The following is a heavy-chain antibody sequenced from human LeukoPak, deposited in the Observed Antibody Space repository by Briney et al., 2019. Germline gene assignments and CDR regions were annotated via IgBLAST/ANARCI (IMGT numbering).Heavy chain of an antibody. D-gene: IGHD4-17*01. CDR1: GYTFTSYG. CDR3: ARDLEMTTVTIDY. J-gene: IGHJ4*02. CDR2: ISACNGNT. V-gene: IGHV1-18*01. Sequence: ASVKVSCKASGYTFTSYGISWVRQAPGQGLEWMGWISACNGNTNYAQKLQGRVTITADKSTSTAYMELSSLRSEDTAVYYCARDLEMTTVTIDYWGQGTLVTVSS.